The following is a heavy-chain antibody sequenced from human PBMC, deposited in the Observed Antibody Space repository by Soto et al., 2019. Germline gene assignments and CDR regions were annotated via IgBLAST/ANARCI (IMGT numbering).Heavy chain of an antibody. CDR3: SSGLGYCHGGTCYP. D-gene: IGHD2-15*01. CDR2: ISSDETNK. V-gene: IGHV3-30-3*01. J-gene: IGHJ5*02. CDR1: GFTFNNYA. Sequence: GGSLRLSCAACGFTFNNYAMHGVRQAPGKRLEWVAVISSDETNKFYADSVKGRFTISRDNSKNTLYLQMNSLRPEDTAVYYCSSGLGYCHGGTCYPWGQGTLFTVSS.